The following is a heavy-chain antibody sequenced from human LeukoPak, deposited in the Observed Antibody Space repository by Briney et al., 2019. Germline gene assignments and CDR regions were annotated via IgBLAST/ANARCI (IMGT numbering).Heavy chain of an antibody. CDR1: GFTFSNYW. Sequence: GGSLRLSCAASGFTFSNYWMHWVRQAPGKGVVWVSRINTDGSITIYADSVKGRFTISRENNKSIAYMQMKSVKTEDTAVYYCKRYYYDGTSDYWGQGTLVTVSS. D-gene: IGHD3-22*01. J-gene: IGHJ4*02. CDR3: KRYYYDGTSDY. V-gene: IGHV3-74*01. CDR2: INTDGSIT.